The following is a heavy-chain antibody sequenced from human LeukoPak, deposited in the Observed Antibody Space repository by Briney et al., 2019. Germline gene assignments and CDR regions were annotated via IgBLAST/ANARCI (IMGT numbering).Heavy chain of an antibody. Sequence: ASVKVSCKASGGTFSSYAISWVRQAPGQGLEWMGWISTYNGNTNYAQKLQGRVTMTTDTSTSTAYMELRSLRSDDTAVYYCARGSGLTYYYDSSGYYYNWFDPWGQGTLVTVSS. CDR2: ISTYNGNT. CDR3: ARGSGLTYYYDSSGYYYNWFDP. J-gene: IGHJ5*02. V-gene: IGHV1-18*01. D-gene: IGHD3-22*01. CDR1: GGTFSSYA.